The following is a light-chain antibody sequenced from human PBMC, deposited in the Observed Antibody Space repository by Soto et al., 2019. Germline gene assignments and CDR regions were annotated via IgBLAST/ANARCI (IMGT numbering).Light chain of an antibody. V-gene: IGKV3-15*01. J-gene: IGKJ5*01. Sequence: EIVMTQSPATLSVSPGERATLSCRVSQSVSSNLAWYQQKPGQAPRLLIYGASTRATGIPARFSGSGSGTEFTLTISSLQSEDFAVYYCQQYYNWPITFGQGTRLDIK. CDR2: GAS. CDR1: QSVSSN. CDR3: QQYYNWPIT.